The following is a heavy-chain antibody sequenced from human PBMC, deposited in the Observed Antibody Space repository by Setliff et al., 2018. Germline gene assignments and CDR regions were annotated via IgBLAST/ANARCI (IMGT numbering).Heavy chain of an antibody. CDR1: GYTFTGYY. V-gene: IGHV1-2*06. CDR3: AKDGVGAKYYFDY. J-gene: IGHJ4*02. CDR2: INPNSGGT. Sequence: ASVQVSCKASGYTFTGYYMHWVRQAPGQGLEWMGRINPNSGGTNYAQKFQGRVTMTRDTSISTAYMELSRLRSDDTAVYYCAKDGVGAKYYFDYWGQGTLVTVSS. D-gene: IGHD1-26*01.